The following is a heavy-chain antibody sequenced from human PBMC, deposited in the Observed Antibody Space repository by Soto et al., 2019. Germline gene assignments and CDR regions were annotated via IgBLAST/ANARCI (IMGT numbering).Heavy chain of an antibody. CDR1: GGSVSSGSYY. CDR2: IYYSGST. J-gene: IGHJ6*02. Sequence: SETLSLTCTVSGGSVSSGSYYWSWIRQPPGKGLEWIGYIYYSGSTNYNPSLKSRVTISVDTSKNQFSLKLSSVTAADTAVYYCAREGMDVWGQGTTVTVS. V-gene: IGHV4-61*01. CDR3: AREGMDV.